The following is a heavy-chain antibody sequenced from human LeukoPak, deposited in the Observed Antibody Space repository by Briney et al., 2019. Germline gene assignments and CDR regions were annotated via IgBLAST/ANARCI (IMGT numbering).Heavy chain of an antibody. D-gene: IGHD3-3*01. Sequence: SETLSLTCDVSGASISNKFWSWIRHPPGKGLEWIGYISYTGTTNYNPSLESRVTISVDTSKNQLSLKVTSMTAADTAVYYCARDTSGYYGRYEHWGQGTLVTVSS. CDR1: GASISNKF. CDR3: ARDTSGYYGRYEH. V-gene: IGHV4-59*01. J-gene: IGHJ4*02. CDR2: ISYTGTT.